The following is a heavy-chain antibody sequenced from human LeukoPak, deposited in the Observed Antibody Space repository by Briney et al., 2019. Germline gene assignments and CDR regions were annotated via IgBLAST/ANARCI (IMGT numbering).Heavy chain of an antibody. J-gene: IGHJ6*03. CDR1: GFTFSSYA. Sequence: GGSLRLSCAASGFTFSSYAMTWARQAPGKGLEWVSAISDNGGSTYYADYVKGRFTISRDNSKNTLYLQMNSLRAEDTAVYYCAKGRIYYMDVWGKGTTVTVSS. V-gene: IGHV3-23*01. CDR2: ISDNGGST. D-gene: IGHD2-15*01. CDR3: AKGRIYYMDV.